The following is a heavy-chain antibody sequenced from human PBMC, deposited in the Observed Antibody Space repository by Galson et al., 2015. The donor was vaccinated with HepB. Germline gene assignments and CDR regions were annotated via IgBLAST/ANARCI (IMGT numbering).Heavy chain of an antibody. CDR2: MNPNSGNT. J-gene: IGHJ4*02. D-gene: IGHD3-3*01. V-gene: IGHV1-8*01. Sequence: SVKVSCKASGYTFTSYDINWVRQATGQGLEWMGWMNPNSGNTGYAQKFQGRVTMTRNTSISTAYMELSSLRSEDTAVYYCARGSTYYDFWSGYPFDYWGQGTLVTVSS. CDR1: GYTFTSYD. CDR3: ARGSTYYDFWSGYPFDY.